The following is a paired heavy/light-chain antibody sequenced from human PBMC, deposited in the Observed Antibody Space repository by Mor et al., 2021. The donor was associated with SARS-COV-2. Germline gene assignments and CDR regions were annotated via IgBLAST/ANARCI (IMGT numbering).Light chain of an antibody. J-gene: IGKJ2*01. CDR3: QQSYSTLQYT. V-gene: IGKV1-39*01. CDR2: AAS. Sequence: DIQMTQSPSSLSASVGDRVTITCRASQSISTYLNWYQQKPGKAPKLLIYAASTLHSGVPSRFSGSGSGTDFTLTISSLQPEDFATYYCQQSYSTLQYTFGQGTKLEIK. CDR1: QSISTY.
Heavy chain of an antibody. Sequence: EVQLLESGGDLVQPGGSLRLSCAASGFTFSTYAMSWVRQAPGKGLEWVSSISGSARSTYYADSVKGRFTISRDNSNNTLYLQMSSLRAEDTAVYYCANRADQTLQMLGYWGQGTLVTVSS. J-gene: IGHJ4*02. CDR1: GFTFSTYA. CDR2: ISGSARST. V-gene: IGHV3-23*01. CDR3: ANRADQTLQMLGY. D-gene: IGHD2-2*01.